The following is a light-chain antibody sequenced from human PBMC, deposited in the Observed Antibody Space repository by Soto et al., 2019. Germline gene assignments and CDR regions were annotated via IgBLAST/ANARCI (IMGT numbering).Light chain of an antibody. J-gene: IGKJ1*01. CDR1: QTISSW. CDR2: KAS. V-gene: IGKV1-5*03. CDR3: QHYKSYSEA. Sequence: DIKMTQSPSTLSGSVGDRVTLASRASQTISSWLAWYQQKPGKAPKLLIYKASTLKSGVPSRFSGSGAGTEFTLTISSLQPDDFATYYCQHYKSYSEAFGQGTKVDIK.